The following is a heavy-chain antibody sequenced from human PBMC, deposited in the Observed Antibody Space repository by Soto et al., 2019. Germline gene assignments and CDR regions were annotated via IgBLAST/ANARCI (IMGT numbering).Heavy chain of an antibody. V-gene: IGHV1-69*05. CDR3: ARPKGSYSSGYYYFDY. Sequence: ASVKVSCKTSGGTFSTYAIYWVRQAPGQGLEWMGAIIPLFGTADYAQKLQGRVTITTDESTSTASMELSSLRSEDMAVYYCARPKGSYSSGYYYFDYWGQGTLVTVSS. CDR1: GGTFSTYA. D-gene: IGHD6-19*01. CDR2: IIPLFGTA. J-gene: IGHJ4*02.